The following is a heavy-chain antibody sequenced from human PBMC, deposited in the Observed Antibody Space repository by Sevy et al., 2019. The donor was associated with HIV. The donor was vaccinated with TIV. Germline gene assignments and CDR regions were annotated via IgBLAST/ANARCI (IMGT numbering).Heavy chain of an antibody. Sequence: GGSLRLSCAASGFTFSSYSMNWVRQAPGKGLEWVSYISSSSSTIYYADSVKGRFTISRDNAKNSLYLQMNSLRAEETAVYYCAGAALTIFGGYYFDYWGQGTLVTVSS. CDR3: AGAALTIFGGYYFDY. CDR1: GFTFSSYS. CDR2: ISSSSSTI. V-gene: IGHV3-48*01. D-gene: IGHD3-3*01. J-gene: IGHJ4*02.